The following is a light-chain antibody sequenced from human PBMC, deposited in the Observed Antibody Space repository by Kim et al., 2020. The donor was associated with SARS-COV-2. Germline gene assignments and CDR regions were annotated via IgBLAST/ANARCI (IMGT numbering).Light chain of an antibody. CDR3: QQRNNWPPKVT. CDR1: QCISSS. Sequence: PWAGATLSCRASQCISSSLAWYQQRPGQPPRLLIFDASIRASGIPARFSGSGSGTDFTLTISGLEPEDFAVYYCQQRNNWPPKVTFGGGTKVDIK. J-gene: IGKJ4*01. CDR2: DAS. V-gene: IGKV3-11*01.